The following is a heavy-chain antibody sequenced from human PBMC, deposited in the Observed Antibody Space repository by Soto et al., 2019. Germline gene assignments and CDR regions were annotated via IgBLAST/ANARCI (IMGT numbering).Heavy chain of an antibody. CDR2: IKEDGSGK. CDR1: GFTFSSYW. Sequence: GGSLRLSXTASGFTFSSYWMSWVRQAPGKGLGWVANIKEDGSGKYYVDSVKGRFSISRDNARNSLYLQMNSLRVEDTAVYYCVRVGRLGGYWGQGALVTVS. V-gene: IGHV3-7*03. D-gene: IGHD3-16*01. J-gene: IGHJ4*02. CDR3: VRVGRLGGY.